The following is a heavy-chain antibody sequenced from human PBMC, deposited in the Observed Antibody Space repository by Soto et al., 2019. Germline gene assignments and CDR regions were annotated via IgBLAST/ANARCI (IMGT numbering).Heavy chain of an antibody. V-gene: IGHV5-51*01. CDR1: GYSFTSYW. J-gene: IGHJ6*02. CDR2: IYPGDSDT. CDR3: ARRGAVAGDYYYGMDV. Sequence: PGESLKISCKGPGYSFTSYWIGWVRQMPGKGLEWMGIIYPGDSDTRYSPSFQGQVTISADKSISTAYLQWSSLKASDTAMYYCARRGAVAGDYYYGMDVWGQGTTVTVSS. D-gene: IGHD6-19*01.